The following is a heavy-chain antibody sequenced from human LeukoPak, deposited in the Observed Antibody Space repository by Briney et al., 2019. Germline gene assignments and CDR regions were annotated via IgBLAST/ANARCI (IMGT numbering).Heavy chain of an antibody. D-gene: IGHD6-13*01. J-gene: IGHJ3*02. Sequence: GRSLRLSCADSGFTFDDYAMHWVRQAPGKGVKWVSGISWNSGSIGYADSVKGRFTISRDNAKNSLYLQMNSLRAEDTAVYYCARDPPDQSLIAAAAPYDAFDIWGQGTMVTVSS. CDR1: GFTFDDYA. CDR2: ISWNSGSI. V-gene: IGHV3-9*01. CDR3: ARDPPDQSLIAAAAPYDAFDI.